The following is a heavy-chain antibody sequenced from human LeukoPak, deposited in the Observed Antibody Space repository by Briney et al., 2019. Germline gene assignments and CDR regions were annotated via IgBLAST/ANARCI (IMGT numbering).Heavy chain of an antibody. CDR3: ARAGDYGDYRGDDFDY. J-gene: IGHJ4*02. CDR2: IFYVGST. CDR1: GDSIGSHY. V-gene: IGHV4-59*11. D-gene: IGHD4-17*01. Sequence: SETLSLTCTVSGDSIGSHYWSWIRQPPGKGLEWIGYIFYVGSTNYNPSLKSRVTISVDTSKNQFSLKLNSVTAADTAVYYCARAGDYGDYRGDDFDYWGQGTLVTVSS.